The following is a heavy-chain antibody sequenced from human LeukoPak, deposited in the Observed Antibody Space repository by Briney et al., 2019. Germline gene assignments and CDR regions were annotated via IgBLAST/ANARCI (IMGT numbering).Heavy chain of an antibody. D-gene: IGHD1-7*01. CDR3: ARFGITGTTAHY. Sequence: PSETLSLTCTVSGGSISSYYWSWIRQPPGKGLEWIGYIYNGGSTNYNPSLKSRVTISVDTSKNQFSLKLTSVTAADTAVYYCARFGITGTTAHYWGQGTLVTVSS. CDR2: IYNGGST. J-gene: IGHJ4*02. CDR1: GGSISSYY. V-gene: IGHV4-59*01.